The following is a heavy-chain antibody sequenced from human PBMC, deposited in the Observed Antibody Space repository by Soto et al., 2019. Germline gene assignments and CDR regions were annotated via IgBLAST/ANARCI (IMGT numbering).Heavy chain of an antibody. J-gene: IGHJ4*02. D-gene: IGHD2-15*01. Sequence: VQLVESGGGLIQPGGSLRLSCAASGFTFSYGIHWLRQAPGKGLEWVAYISYDSSNKFYGASVKGRFTISRDNSNNTQFQQMNSLRAEDTAVYYCGKLVIGYCSGNTCDDYWGQGTLVAVSS. CDR1: GFTFSYG. CDR3: GKLVIGYCSGNTCDDY. V-gene: IGHV3-30*18. CDR2: ISYDSSNK.